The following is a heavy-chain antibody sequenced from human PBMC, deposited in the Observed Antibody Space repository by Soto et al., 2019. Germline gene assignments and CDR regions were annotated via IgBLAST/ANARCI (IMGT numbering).Heavy chain of an antibody. CDR3: AKDREWELQFDY. CDR1: GFTFSSYA. D-gene: IGHD1-26*01. J-gene: IGHJ4*02. V-gene: IGHV3-23*01. CDR2: ISGSGGST. Sequence: EVQLLESGGGLVQPGGSLRLSCAASGFTFSSYAMSWVRQAPGKGLEWVSAISGSGGSTYYADSVKGRFPISRDNSKNTLYLQMNSLSAEDTAVYYCAKDREWELQFDYWGQGTLVTVSS.